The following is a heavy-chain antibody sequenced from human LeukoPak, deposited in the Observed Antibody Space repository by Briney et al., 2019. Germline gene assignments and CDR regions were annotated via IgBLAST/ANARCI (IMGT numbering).Heavy chain of an antibody. D-gene: IGHD2-15*01. CDR2: IYSGGST. CDR1: GFSVSSNY. Sequence: GGSLRLSRAASGFSVSSNYMSWVRQAPGKGLERVSVIYSGGSTYYADSVKGRFTISRHNSKNTLYLQMNSLRAEDTAVYYCARGSCSGGSCYRWDVWGQGTTVTVSS. J-gene: IGHJ6*02. CDR3: ARGSCSGGSCYRWDV. V-gene: IGHV3-53*04.